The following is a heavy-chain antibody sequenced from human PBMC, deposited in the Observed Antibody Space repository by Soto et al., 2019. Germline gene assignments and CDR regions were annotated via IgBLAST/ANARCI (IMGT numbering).Heavy chain of an antibody. CDR3: ARQHGPTTSENGFDP. CDR2: ISTYSGDT. Sequence: QVHLVQSGVEVKTPGASVKVSCQASGYTFFTSDISWVRQAPGQGLEWRGWISTYSGDTKYAQKVQGRVTMTTDTSTTTAYLELRSLRSDDTAVYYCARQHGPTTSENGFDPWGQGTLVTVSS. D-gene: IGHD5-12*01. J-gene: IGHJ5*02. V-gene: IGHV1-18*01. CDR1: GYTFFTSD.